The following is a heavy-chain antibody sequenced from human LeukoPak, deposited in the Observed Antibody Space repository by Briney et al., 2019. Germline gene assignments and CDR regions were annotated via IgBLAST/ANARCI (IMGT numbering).Heavy chain of an antibody. CDR1: GFTFSSYS. CDR3: ARAGYSSTWYSRYFDL. D-gene: IGHD6-13*01. V-gene: IGHV3-21*01. J-gene: IGHJ2*01. CDR2: ISSSSSYI. Sequence: KPGGSLRLSCAASGFTFSSYSMNWVRQAPGKGLEWVSSISSSSSYIYYADSVKGRFTISRDNAKNSLYLQMNSLRAEDTAVYYCARAGYSSTWYSRYFDLWGRGTLVTVSS.